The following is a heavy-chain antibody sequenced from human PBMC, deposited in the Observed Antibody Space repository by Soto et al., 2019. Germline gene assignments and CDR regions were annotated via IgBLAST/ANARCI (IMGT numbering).Heavy chain of an antibody. CDR3: ARSRCGSSTSCYIGGMDV. Sequence: ASVKVSCKASGGTFSSYAISWVRQAPGQGLEWMGGIIPIFGTANYAQKFQGRVTITADESTSTAYMELSSLRSEDTAVYYCARSRCGSSTSCYIGGMDVWGQGTTVTVYS. CDR2: IIPIFGTA. J-gene: IGHJ6*02. D-gene: IGHD2-2*02. V-gene: IGHV1-69*13. CDR1: GGTFSSYA.